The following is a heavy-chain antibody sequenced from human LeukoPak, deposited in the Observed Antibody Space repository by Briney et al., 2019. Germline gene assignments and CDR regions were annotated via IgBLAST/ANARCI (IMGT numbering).Heavy chain of an antibody. CDR2: VSGSGGST. V-gene: IGHV3-23*01. CDR1: AFTFSSYA. CDR3: AKTLRESSGREYFDL. J-gene: IGHJ2*01. D-gene: IGHD6-19*01. Sequence: GGSLRLSCAASAFTFSSYAMSWVRQAPGKGLEWVSAVSGSGGSTYYADSVEGRFTISRDNSKNTLYLQMNSLRAEDTAVYYCAKTLRESSGREYFDLWGRGTLVTVSS.